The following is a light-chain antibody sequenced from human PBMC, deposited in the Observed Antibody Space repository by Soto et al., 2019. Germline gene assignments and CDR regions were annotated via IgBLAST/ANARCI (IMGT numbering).Light chain of an antibody. CDR1: SSNIGSYNY. CDR3: CSNAGANNG. CDR2: EVS. J-gene: IGLJ2*01. V-gene: IGLV2-8*01. Sequence: QSVLTQPPSPSGSPGQSVTISCTGTSSNIGSYNYVSWYQQYPGKAPKVVIFEVSKRPSGVPDRFSGSKSGNTASLTISGLQAEDEAHYYCCSNAGANNGFGGGTKVTVL.